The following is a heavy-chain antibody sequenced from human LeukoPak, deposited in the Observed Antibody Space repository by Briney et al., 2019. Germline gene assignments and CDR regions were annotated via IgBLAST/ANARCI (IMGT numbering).Heavy chain of an antibody. J-gene: IGHJ4*02. CDR3: ARDRPGSGHGAYDY. D-gene: IGHD6-19*01. CDR1: GFTFSSYG. Sequence: PGGSLRLSCAASGFTFSSYGIHWVRQAPGKGLEWVAVISYDGSNKYYADSVRGRFTISRDNSKNTLYLQMNSLRAEDTAVYYCARDRPGSGHGAYDYWGQGTLVTVSS. CDR2: ISYDGSNK. V-gene: IGHV3-30*03.